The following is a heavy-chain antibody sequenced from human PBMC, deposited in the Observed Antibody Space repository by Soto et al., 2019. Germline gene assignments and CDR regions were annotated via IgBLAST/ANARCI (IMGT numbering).Heavy chain of an antibody. CDR3: ARSSRPGELLQFDY. CDR1: GYTLTELS. Sequence: GASVKVSCKVSGYTLTELSMHWVRQAPGKGLEWMGGFDPEDGETIYAQKFQGRVTMTEDTSTDTAYMELRSLRSDDTAVYYCARSSRPGELLQFDYWGQGTLVTVSS. D-gene: IGHD1-26*01. CDR2: FDPEDGET. J-gene: IGHJ4*02. V-gene: IGHV1-24*01.